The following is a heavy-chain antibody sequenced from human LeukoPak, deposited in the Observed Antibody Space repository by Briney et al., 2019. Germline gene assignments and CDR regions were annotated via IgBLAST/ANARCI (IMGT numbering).Heavy chain of an antibody. CDR1: GFTVRSNY. CDR2: IYSGGST. J-gene: IGHJ4*02. CDR3: SRVEMATIEIDY. D-gene: IGHD5-24*01. Sequence: GGSLRLSCAASGFTVRSNYMSGVRQAPGKGGEWVSVIYSGGSTYYADSVKGRFTISRDNSKNTLYLQMNSLRAEDTAVYYCSRVEMATIEIDYWGQGTLVTVSS. V-gene: IGHV3-66*01.